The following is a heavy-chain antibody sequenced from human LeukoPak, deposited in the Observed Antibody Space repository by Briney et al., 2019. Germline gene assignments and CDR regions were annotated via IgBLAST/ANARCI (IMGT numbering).Heavy chain of an antibody. V-gene: IGHV3-30*04. J-gene: IGHJ4*02. CDR2: ISYDGSNK. Sequence: PGGSLRLSCAASGFTFRTYAMHWVRQAPGKGLEWVAAISYDGSNKNYADSVKGRFTISRDNSKNTLYLQMNSLRAEDTAVYYCARGVRIAVAGYIDYWGQGTLVTVSS. CDR3: ARGVRIAVAGYIDY. CDR1: GFTFRTYA. D-gene: IGHD6-19*01.